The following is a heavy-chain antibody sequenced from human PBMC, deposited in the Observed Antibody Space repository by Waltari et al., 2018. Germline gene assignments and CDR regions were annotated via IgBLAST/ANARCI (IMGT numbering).Heavy chain of an antibody. CDR3: ARDRHFSDGGAYYESGL. D-gene: IGHD2-21*01. CDR2: IKPVLGTT. Sequence: QVQLVQSGSEVKKPGSSVKVSCTASGGTFASSAVSWGRQAPGQGLEWVGGIKPVLGTTSYAQKFQDRVTLIADDSSSTVYMELSSLKSDDTAVYYCARDRHFSDGGAYYESGLWGRGTLVTVSS. CDR1: GGTFASSA. V-gene: IGHV1-69*11. J-gene: IGHJ2*01.